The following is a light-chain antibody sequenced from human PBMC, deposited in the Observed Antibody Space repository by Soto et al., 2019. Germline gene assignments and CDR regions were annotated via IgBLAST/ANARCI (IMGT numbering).Light chain of an antibody. J-gene: IGLJ1*01. CDR3: ASWDDSLTGLYV. CDR1: SSNFGSST. V-gene: IGLV1-44*01. Sequence: QSVLTQPPSASGTPGQRVTISCSGSSSNFGSSTVNWYQQLPGTAPKLLIYSNNQRPSGVPDRFSGSKSGASASLAISGLQSEDEAAYYCASWDDSLTGLYVFGAGTKVTVL. CDR2: SNN.